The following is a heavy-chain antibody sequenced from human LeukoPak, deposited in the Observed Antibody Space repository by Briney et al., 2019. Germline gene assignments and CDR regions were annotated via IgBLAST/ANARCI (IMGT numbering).Heavy chain of an antibody. D-gene: IGHD3-22*01. V-gene: IGHV3-30-3*01. CDR2: ISYDGSNK. J-gene: IGHJ4*02. CDR1: GFTFSSYA. Sequence: GRSLRLSCAASGFTFSSYAMHWVRQAPGKGLEWVAVISYDGSNKYYADSVKGRFTISRDNSKNTLYLQMNSLRAEDTAVYYCAKDLGRVYYYDSSGYESWGQGTLVTVSS. CDR3: AKDLGRVYYYDSSGYES.